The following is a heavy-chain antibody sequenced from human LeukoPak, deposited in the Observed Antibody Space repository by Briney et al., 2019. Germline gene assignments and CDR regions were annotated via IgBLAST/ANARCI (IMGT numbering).Heavy chain of an antibody. CDR3: AKRSDTQDSSGYYAFDY. V-gene: IGHV3-30*04. CDR2: ISYDGSNK. J-gene: IGHJ4*02. CDR1: GFTFCSYT. D-gene: IGHD3-22*01. Sequence: GRSLRLSCAASGFTFCSYTMHWVRQAPGKGLEWVAVISYDGSNKYYADSAKGRFTISRDNSKNTLYLQMNSLRAEDTAVYYCAKRSDTQDSSGYYAFDYWGQGTLVTVSS.